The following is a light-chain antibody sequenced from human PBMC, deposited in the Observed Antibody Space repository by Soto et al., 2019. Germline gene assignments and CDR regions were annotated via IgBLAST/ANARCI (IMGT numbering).Light chain of an antibody. V-gene: IGKV3-11*01. J-gene: IGKJ4*01. CDR3: QQRGTWPWLT. CDR2: DAS. CDR1: QSVNNY. Sequence: EIVLKQSPGTLSLSPGERAILSCRGSQSVNNYLAWYQQKPGQAPRLLIYDASNRATGIPPRFSGSGSGTDFTLTISSLEPEDSAVYYCQQRGTWPWLTFGGGTRVEI.